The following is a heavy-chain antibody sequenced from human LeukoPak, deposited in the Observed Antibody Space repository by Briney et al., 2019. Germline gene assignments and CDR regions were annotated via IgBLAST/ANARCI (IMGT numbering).Heavy chain of an antibody. CDR3: ARFEGEIAVAGLYYYGMDV. V-gene: IGHV3-33*01. D-gene: IGHD6-19*01. CDR1: GFTFSSYG. Sequence: GSLRLSFAASGFTFSSYGMHWVRPAPGKGLEWVAVIWDYGSNKYYADSVKGRFTISRDNSKNTLYLQMNSLRAEDTAVYYCARFEGEIAVAGLYYYGMDVWGQGTTVTVSS. J-gene: IGHJ6*02. CDR2: IWDYGSNK.